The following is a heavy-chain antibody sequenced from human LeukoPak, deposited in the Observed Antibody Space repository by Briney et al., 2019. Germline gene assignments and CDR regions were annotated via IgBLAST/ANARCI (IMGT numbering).Heavy chain of an antibody. CDR3: AELGITMIGGV. Sequence: GGTLRLSCAASGFTFSNYAMNWVRQAPGKGLEWVSYISSSGSTIYYADSVKGRFTISRDNAKNSLYLQMNSLRAEDTAVYYCAELGITMIGGVWGKGTTVTISS. D-gene: IGHD3-10*02. CDR1: GFTFSNYA. V-gene: IGHV3-48*03. J-gene: IGHJ6*04. CDR2: ISSSGSTI.